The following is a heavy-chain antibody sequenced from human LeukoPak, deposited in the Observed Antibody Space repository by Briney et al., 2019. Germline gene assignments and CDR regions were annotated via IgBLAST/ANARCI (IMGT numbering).Heavy chain of an antibody. CDR2: TYYRSKWYN. J-gene: IGHJ4*02. CDR1: GDSVSSHSAA. Sequence: SQTLSLTCAISGDSVSSHSAAWHWIRQSPSRGLEWLGRTYYRSKWYNDYAVSVKSRITITPDTSKNHVSLQLNSVTPEDTAVYYCARGIAVAGTMVHWGQGTLVTVSS. V-gene: IGHV6-1*01. D-gene: IGHD6-19*01. CDR3: ARGIAVAGTMVH.